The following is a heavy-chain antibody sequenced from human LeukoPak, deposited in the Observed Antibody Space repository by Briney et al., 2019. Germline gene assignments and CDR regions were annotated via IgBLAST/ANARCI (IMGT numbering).Heavy chain of an antibody. J-gene: IGHJ5*02. CDR2: ISGSGGST. D-gene: IGHD2-15*01. CDR1: GFTFSSYA. V-gene: IGHV3-23*01. CDR3: AKERVVVAGTTWFDP. Sequence: GGSLRLSCAASGFTFSSYAMSWVGQAPGKGREWVSAISGSGGSTYYADSVKGRFTISRDNSKNTLYLQMNSLRAEDTAVYYCAKERVVVAGTTWFDPWGQGTLVTVSS.